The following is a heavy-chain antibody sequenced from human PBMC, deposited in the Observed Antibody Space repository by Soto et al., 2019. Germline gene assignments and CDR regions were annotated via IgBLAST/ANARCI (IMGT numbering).Heavy chain of an antibody. CDR1: GFTYTVHW. Sequence: EVQLVESGGGSAQPGGSLRLSCAASGFTYTVHWIHWVRQAAGKGLEWVSRIDTADSGTSYADSVKGRFTISTDNVKNTVFLQMNSLRAEDTAVYYCAKVFDFWGQGTLVTVSS. J-gene: IGHJ4*02. CDR2: IDTADSGT. CDR3: AKVFDF. V-gene: IGHV3-74*01.